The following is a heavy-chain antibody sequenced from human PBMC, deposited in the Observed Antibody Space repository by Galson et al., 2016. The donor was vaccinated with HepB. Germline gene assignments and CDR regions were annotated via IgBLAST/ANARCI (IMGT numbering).Heavy chain of an antibody. J-gene: IGHJ4*02. D-gene: IGHD3-10*01. V-gene: IGHV1-8*01. CDR3: ARSRGGPSDY. CDR1: GHTFTSHD. Sequence: SVKVSCKASGHTFTSHDINWVRQAPGQGLEWMGFMNPNSGNTGYAKKFQGRVTMTRNTSISTAYMELSSLRSQDTAVYYCARSRGGPSDYWGQGTLVTGSS. CDR2: MNPNSGNT.